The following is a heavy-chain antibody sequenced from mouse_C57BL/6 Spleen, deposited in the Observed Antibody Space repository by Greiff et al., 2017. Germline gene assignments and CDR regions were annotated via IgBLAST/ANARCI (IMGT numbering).Heavy chain of an antibody. V-gene: IGHV5-12*01. CDR1: GFTFSDYY. D-gene: IGHD3-3*01. Sequence: EVKVVESGGGLVQPGGSLKLSCAASGFTFSDYYMSWVRQTPEKRLEWVAYISNGGGSTYYPDTVKGRFTISRDNAKNTLYLQMSRLKSEDTAMYYCARHRGYFDYWGQGTTLTVSS. J-gene: IGHJ2*01. CDR3: ARHRGYFDY. CDR2: ISNGGGST.